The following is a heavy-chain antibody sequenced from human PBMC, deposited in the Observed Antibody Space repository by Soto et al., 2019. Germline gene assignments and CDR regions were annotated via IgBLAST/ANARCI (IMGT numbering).Heavy chain of an antibody. CDR2: ISPANGDK. D-gene: IGHD3-10*01. J-gene: IGHJ2*01. CDR3: ARGRYFATTHRQWWYFDF. CDR1: GYTFITNG. V-gene: IGHV1-18*01. Sequence: QVELVQSGPEVKRPGASVKVSCKASGYTFITNGINWVRQAPGQGLEWMGWISPANGDKKYAQKFKGKVTLTSETSTDTVYIELTNLRSDDTAVYFCARGRYFATTHRQWWYFDFWGRGTLVTVSS.